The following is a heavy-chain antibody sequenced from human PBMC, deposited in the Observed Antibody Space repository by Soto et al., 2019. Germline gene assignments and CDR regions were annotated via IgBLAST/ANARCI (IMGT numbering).Heavy chain of an antibody. J-gene: IGHJ6*02. CDR1: GGSISSYY. V-gene: IGHV4-4*07. CDR2: IDTSGTT. D-gene: IGHD2-21*01. CDR3: ARGPRGYVYSHGMDV. Sequence: QVQVQESGPGLVKPSETLSLTCTVSGGSISSYYVSWIRQSAGKGLEWIGRIDTSGTTNYNPSLKSRVTMSVDASKNHFSLNLSSVTAADTAVYYGARGPRGYVYSHGMDVWGQGTTVTVSS.